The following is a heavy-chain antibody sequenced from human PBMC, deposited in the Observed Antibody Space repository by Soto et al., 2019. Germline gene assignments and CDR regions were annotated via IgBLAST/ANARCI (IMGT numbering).Heavy chain of an antibody. J-gene: IGHJ3*02. CDR1: GFTFDDYA. V-gene: IGHV3-9*01. D-gene: IGHD4-17*01. CDR2: ISWNSGSI. Sequence: EVQLVESGGGLVQPGRYLRLSCAASGFTFDDYAMHWVRQAPGKGLEWVSGISWNSGSIGYADSVKGRFTISRDNAKNSLYLQMNSLRAEDTALYYCAKAPLHYRDYEDAFDIWGQGTMVTVSS. CDR3: AKAPLHYRDYEDAFDI.